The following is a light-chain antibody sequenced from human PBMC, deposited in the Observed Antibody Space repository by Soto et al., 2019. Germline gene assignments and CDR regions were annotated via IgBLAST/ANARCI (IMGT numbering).Light chain of an antibody. Sequence: QSALTQPRSVSGSPGQSVTISCTGTSSDVGGYNNVSWYQQHPGKAPELVIYDVSKRPSGVPDRFSGSKSGNTASLTISGFQAEDEADYYCCSYAGNSLWVFGGGTKLTVL. V-gene: IGLV2-11*01. CDR1: SSDVGGYNN. J-gene: IGLJ3*02. CDR3: CSYAGNSLWV. CDR2: DVS.